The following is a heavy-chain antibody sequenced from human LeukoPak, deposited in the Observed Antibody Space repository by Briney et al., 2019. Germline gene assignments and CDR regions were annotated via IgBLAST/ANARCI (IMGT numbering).Heavy chain of an antibody. D-gene: IGHD3-22*01. Sequence: NPSETLSLTCTVSGGSISSYYWSWIRQPPGKGLEWIGYIYYSGSTNYNPSLKSRVTISVDTSKNQFSLKLSSVTAADTAVYYCARGHWDYYDSSGYYKYFDYWGQGTLVTVSS. J-gene: IGHJ4*02. CDR3: ARGHWDYYDSSGYYKYFDY. CDR2: IYYSGST. CDR1: GGSISSYY. V-gene: IGHV4-59*08.